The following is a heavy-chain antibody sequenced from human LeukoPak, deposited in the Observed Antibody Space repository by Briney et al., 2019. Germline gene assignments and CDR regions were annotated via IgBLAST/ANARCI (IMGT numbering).Heavy chain of an antibody. CDR3: ALLSGGTFDY. Sequence: GGSLRLSCAGSGFVVTANYLAWARQAPGKGLEWVSTISIGGDTYYGDSAKGRSAISRDESTNTLSLHLDSLRVEDMGVYYCALLSGGTFDYWGQGTQVTVAS. CDR1: GFVVTANY. CDR2: ISIGGDT. J-gene: IGHJ4*02. V-gene: IGHV3-53*01. D-gene: IGHD2/OR15-2a*01.